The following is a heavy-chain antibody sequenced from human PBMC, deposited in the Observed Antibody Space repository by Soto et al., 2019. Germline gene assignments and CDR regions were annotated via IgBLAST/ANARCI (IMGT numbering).Heavy chain of an antibody. CDR1: GFTFSSYW. V-gene: IGHV3-7*01. CDR3: AKLAPPGDYFDY. D-gene: IGHD2-8*02. CDR2: IKQDGSEK. J-gene: IGHJ4*02. Sequence: GGSLRLSCAASGFTFSSYWMSWVRQAPGKGLEWVANIKQDGSEKYYVDSVKGRFTISRDNAKNLLYLQMNSLRAEDTAVYYCAKLAPPGDYFDYWGQGTLVTVSS.